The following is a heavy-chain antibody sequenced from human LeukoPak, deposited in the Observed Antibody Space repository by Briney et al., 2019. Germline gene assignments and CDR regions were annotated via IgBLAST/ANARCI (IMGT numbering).Heavy chain of an antibody. V-gene: IGHV3-21*01. CDR1: GFTFSNYA. D-gene: IGHD4-17*01. J-gene: IGHJ4*02. CDR2: ISSSSSYI. Sequence: GGSLRLSCAASGFTFSNYAMTWVRQAPGKGLEWVSSISSSSSYIYYADSVKGRFTISRDNAKNSLYLQMNSLRAEDTAVYYCARSGDDYGDYVPFDYWGQGTLVTVSS. CDR3: ARSGDDYGDYVPFDY.